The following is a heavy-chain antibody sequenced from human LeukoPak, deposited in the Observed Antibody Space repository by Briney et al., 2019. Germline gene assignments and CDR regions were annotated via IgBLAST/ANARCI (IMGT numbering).Heavy chain of an antibody. CDR1: GFTFSSYA. D-gene: IGHD3-10*01. V-gene: IGHV3-30*18. CDR3: AKDLIWFGQRGPFDY. J-gene: IGHJ4*02. CDR2: ISYDGSNK. Sequence: GGSLRLSCAASGFTFSSYAMSWVRQAPGKGLEWVAVISYDGSNKYYADSVKGRFTISRDNSKNTLYLQMNSLRAEDTAVYYCAKDLIWFGQRGPFDYWGQGTLVTVSS.